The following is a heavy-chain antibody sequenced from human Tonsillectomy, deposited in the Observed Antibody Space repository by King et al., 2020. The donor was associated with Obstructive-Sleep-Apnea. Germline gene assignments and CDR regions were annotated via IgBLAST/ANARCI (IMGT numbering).Heavy chain of an antibody. Sequence: VQLVESGGGVVQPGRSLRLSCAASGFTFSSYGMHWVRQAPGKGLEWVAVIWYDGSNKYYADSVKGRFTISRDNSKNTLYLQMNSLRAEDTAVYYCAIDGVVTPSSYYYGMDVWGQGTTVTVSS. J-gene: IGHJ6*02. CDR2: IWYDGSNK. D-gene: IGHD4-23*01. CDR1: GFTFSSYG. CDR3: AIDGVVTPSSYYYGMDV. V-gene: IGHV3-33*01.